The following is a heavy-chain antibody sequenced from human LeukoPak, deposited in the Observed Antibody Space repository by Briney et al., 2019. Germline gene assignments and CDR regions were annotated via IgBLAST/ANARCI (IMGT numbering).Heavy chain of an antibody. V-gene: IGHV4-31*03. D-gene: IGHD4-17*01. Sequence: PSETLSLTCTVSGGSISSGGYYWSWIRQHPGKGLEWIGYIYYSGSTYYNPSLKGRVTISVDTSKNQFSLKLSSVTAADTAVYYCARVAMTTVTNYYYYYGMDVWGQGTTVTVSS. CDR2: IYYSGST. CDR3: ARVAMTTVTNYYYYYGMDV. J-gene: IGHJ6*02. CDR1: GGSISSGGYY.